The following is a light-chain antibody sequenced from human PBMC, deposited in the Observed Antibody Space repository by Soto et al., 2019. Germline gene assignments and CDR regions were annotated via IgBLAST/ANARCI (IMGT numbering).Light chain of an antibody. V-gene: IGKV3-11*01. J-gene: IGKJ1*01. CDR2: DAS. CDR3: QQGSHWPT. CDR1: QSVDNY. Sequence: EIVLTQSPDTLSLSPGERATLSCRASQSVDNYLAWYQQRPGQAPRLLIYDASNRASGIPARFSGSGSGTDFTLTISSLEPEDFAVYYCQQGSHWPTFGQGTKVEIK.